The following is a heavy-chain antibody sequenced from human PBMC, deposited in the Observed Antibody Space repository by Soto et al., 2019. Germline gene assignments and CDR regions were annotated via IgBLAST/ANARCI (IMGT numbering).Heavy chain of an antibody. V-gene: IGHV3-23*01. CDR1: GFTFGEHA. Sequence: GGSLRLSCAASGFTFGEHAMTWLRQAPGKGLEWVVTSSNDGDRTFYADSVKGRFSASRDSSNNTLYLQMNSLRADDTAVYFWARPPICSNCGYFDNWGHGTLVTVSS. CDR3: ARPPICSNCGYFDN. CDR2: SSNDGDRT. D-gene: IGHD2-2*01. J-gene: IGHJ4*01.